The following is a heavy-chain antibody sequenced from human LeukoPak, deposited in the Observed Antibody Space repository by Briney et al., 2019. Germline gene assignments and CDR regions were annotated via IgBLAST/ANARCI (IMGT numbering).Heavy chain of an antibody. CDR3: ARDTDTNWFNP. D-gene: IGHD2-8*02. J-gene: IGHJ5*02. CDR1: GFTFSAYN. Sequence: PGGSLRLSCAASGFTFSAYNMNWVRQAPGKGLEWLSYVSSSSNTIYYTVSVKGRFTISRDNDKESLYLQMSSLRAEDTAVYYCARDTDTNWFNPWGQGTLVTVSS. CDR2: VSSSSNTI. V-gene: IGHV3-48*01.